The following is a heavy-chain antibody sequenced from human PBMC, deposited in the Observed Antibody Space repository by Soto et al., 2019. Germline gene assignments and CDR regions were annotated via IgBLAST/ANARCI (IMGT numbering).Heavy chain of an antibody. CDR2: IIPFSGTV. Sequence: GASVKVSCKASGGSFMSQAISWVRQAPGQGPEWMGGIIPFSGTVTYTERFQGRLTLTADEPTKTAYMELSSLRSEDTAVYYCARNIVATNFDYWGQGTLVTVSS. CDR3: ARNIVATNFDY. V-gene: IGHV1-69*13. D-gene: IGHD5-12*01. CDR1: GGSFMSQA. J-gene: IGHJ4*02.